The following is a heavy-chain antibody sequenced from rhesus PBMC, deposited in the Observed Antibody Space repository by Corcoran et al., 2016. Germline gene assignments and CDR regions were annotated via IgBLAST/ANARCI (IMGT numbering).Heavy chain of an antibody. J-gene: IGHJ4*01. CDR1: GGSISDSYR. D-gene: IGHD3-9*01. CDR2: IYGSSTST. CDR3: ARDYYEDDYGYDDY. Sequence: QVQLQESGPGVVKPSETLSLTCAVSGGSISDSYRWSWIRQPPGKGLEWIGYIYGSSTSTNYNPSLKSRVTMSKDTSKNQFSLKLSSVTAADTAVYYCARDYYEDDYGYDDYWGQGVLVTVSS. V-gene: IGHV4S10*01.